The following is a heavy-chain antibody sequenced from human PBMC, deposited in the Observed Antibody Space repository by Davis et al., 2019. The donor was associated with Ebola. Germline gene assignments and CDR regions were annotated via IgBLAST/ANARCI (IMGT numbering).Heavy chain of an antibody. D-gene: IGHD3-9*01. CDR3: AREIEYYEILTGYFPY. V-gene: IGHV3-7*03. Sequence: PGGSLRLSCAASGFTFSTYWMNWVRQAPGKGLEWVANIHQDGSEKYYVDSVKGRFTISKDNAKHSLYLQMNSLRAEDTAVYYCAREIEYYEILTGYFPYWGQGTLVTVSS. CDR1: GFTFSTYW. CDR2: IHQDGSEK. J-gene: IGHJ4*02.